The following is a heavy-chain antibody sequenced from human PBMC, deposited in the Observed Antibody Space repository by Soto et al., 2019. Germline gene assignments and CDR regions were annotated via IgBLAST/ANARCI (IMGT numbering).Heavy chain of an antibody. Sequence: ASVKVSCKASGGTFSSYAISWVRQAPGQGLEWMGLINAYNGNTNYAQNLQGRLTLTTDTSTTTAYMELRSLRSNDTAIYYCAMVDVYVTPSPQDVWGQGTTVTVSS. V-gene: IGHV1-18*01. J-gene: IGHJ6*02. CDR3: AMVDVYVTPSPQDV. CDR1: GGTFSSYA. D-gene: IGHD3-16*01. CDR2: INAYNGNT.